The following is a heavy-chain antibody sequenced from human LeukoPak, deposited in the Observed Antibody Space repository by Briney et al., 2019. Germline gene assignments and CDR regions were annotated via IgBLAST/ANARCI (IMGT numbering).Heavy chain of an antibody. CDR1: GYSFTSYW. Sequence: GESLKISCKGSGYSFTSYWINWVRQMPGKGLEWMGRIDPSDSSTNDSPSFQGHVTFSTDKSISSAFLQWSTLMASDTAMYYCARQEGGNYDLLTGYFDYWGQGALVTVAS. CDR2: IDPSDSST. D-gene: IGHD3-9*01. V-gene: IGHV5-10-1*01. J-gene: IGHJ4*02. CDR3: ARQEGGNYDLLTGYFDY.